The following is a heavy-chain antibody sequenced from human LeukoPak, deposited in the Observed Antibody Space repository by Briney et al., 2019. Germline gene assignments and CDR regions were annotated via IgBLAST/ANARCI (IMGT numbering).Heavy chain of an antibody. CDR3: ARGVPGYFTMVRGVINFDY. J-gene: IGHJ4*02. V-gene: IGHV1-2*02. D-gene: IGHD3-10*01. CDR2: MNPNSGGT. CDR1: GYTFTGYY. Sequence: ASVKVSCKASGYTFTGYYMHWVRQAPGQGLEWMGWMNPNSGGTNYAQKFQGRVTMTRDTSISTAYMELSRLRSDDTAVYYCARGVPGYFTMVRGVINFDYWGQGTLVTVSS.